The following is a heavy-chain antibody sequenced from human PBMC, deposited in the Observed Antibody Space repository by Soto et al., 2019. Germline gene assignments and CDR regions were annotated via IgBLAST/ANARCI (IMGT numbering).Heavy chain of an antibody. J-gene: IGHJ4*02. D-gene: IGHD6-19*01. CDR3: ARERRGSSGSYYFDI. Sequence: GGSLRLSCRASEFTFNNFWMTWVRQAPGKGLEWVASIRQDAGEKYYVDSVKGRFTVFRDNTRNSLFLQMNSLGVEDTSVYYCARERRGSSGSYYFDIWGQGTLVTVSS. CDR1: EFTFNNFW. V-gene: IGHV3-7*01. CDR2: IRQDAGEK.